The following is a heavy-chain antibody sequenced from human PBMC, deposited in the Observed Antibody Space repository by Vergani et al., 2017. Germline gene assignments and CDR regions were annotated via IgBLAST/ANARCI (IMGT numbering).Heavy chain of an antibody. J-gene: IGHJ6*02. CDR3: ATTAAGTYYYYYGMDV. D-gene: IGHD6-13*01. CDR1: GGSISSSSYY. CDR2: IYYSGST. Sequence: QLQLQESGPGLVKPSETLSLTCTVSGGSISSSSYYWGWIRQPPGKGLGWIGSIYYSGSTYYNPSLKSRVTISVDTSKNKFSLKLSSVTAADTAVYYCATTAAGTYYYYYGMDVWGQGTTVTVSS. V-gene: IGHV4-39*01.